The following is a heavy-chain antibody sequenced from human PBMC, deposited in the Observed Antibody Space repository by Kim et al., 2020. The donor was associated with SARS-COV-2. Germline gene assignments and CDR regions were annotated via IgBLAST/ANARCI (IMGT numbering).Heavy chain of an antibody. CDR2: IWYDGSYK. CDR1: GFTFSSYG. CDR3: ARYNGGYINAFDI. Sequence: GGSLRLSCAASGFTFSSYGMHWVRQAPGKGLEWVAVIWYDGSYKYYADSVKGRFTISRDNSKNTLYLQMNSLRAEDTAVYYSARYNGGYINAFDIWGQGT. V-gene: IGHV3-33*01. J-gene: IGHJ3*02. D-gene: IGHD1-26*01.